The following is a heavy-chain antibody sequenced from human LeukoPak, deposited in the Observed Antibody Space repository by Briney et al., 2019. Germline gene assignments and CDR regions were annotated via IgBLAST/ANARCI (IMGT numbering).Heavy chain of an antibody. CDR2: IKQDGSDK. CDR3: AKDRVQYFDY. V-gene: IGHV3-7*01. Sequence: GGSLRLSCAASGFTFSSYWMSWVRQAPGKGLEWVANIKQDGSDKYYADSVKGRFTISRDNSKNTLYLQMNSLRAEDTAVYYCAKDRVQYFDYWGQGTLLTVSS. D-gene: IGHD3-10*01. J-gene: IGHJ4*02. CDR1: GFTFSSYW.